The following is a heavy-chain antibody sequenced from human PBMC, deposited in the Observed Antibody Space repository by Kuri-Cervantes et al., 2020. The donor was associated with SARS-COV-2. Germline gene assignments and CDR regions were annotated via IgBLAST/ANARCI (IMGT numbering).Heavy chain of an antibody. Sequence: GESLKISCAASGFTFSSYEMNWVRQAPGKGLEWVSYISSSGSTIYYADSVKGRFTISRDNAKNSLYLQMNSLRAEDTAVYYCARDHPLWFGELFGAFDIWSQGTMVTVSS. CDR1: GFTFSSYE. V-gene: IGHV3-48*03. D-gene: IGHD3-10*01. CDR3: ARDHPLWFGELFGAFDI. CDR2: ISSSGSTI. J-gene: IGHJ3*02.